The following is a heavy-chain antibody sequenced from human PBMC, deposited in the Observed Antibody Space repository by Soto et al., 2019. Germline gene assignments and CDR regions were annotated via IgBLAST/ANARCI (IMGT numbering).Heavy chain of an antibody. J-gene: IGHJ5*02. CDR2: IYYSGST. Sequence: SETLSLTCTVSGGSISSGDYYWSWIRQPPGKGLEWIGYIYYSGSTYYNPSLXSXVXISXXXXKNQFSLKLSSVTAADTAVYYCARVYGNWNYYWLDPWGQGTLVTVSS. V-gene: IGHV4-30-4*01. D-gene: IGHD1-7*01. CDR1: GGSISSGDYY. CDR3: ARVYGNWNYYWLDP.